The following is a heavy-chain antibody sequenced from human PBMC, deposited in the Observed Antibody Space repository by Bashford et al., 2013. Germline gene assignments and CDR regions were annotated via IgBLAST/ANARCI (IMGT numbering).Heavy chain of an antibody. CDR1: GGTFSSYA. CDR3: ARGSITIFGVVPRNYYGMDV. CDR2: IIPIFGTA. V-gene: IGHV1-69*13. J-gene: IGHJ6*02. Sequence: SVKVSCKASGGTFSSYAISWVRQAPGQGLEWMGGIIPIFGTANYAQKFQGRVTITADESTSTAYMELSSLRSEDTAVYYCARGSITIFGVVPRNYYGMDVWGQGTTVTVSS. D-gene: IGHD3-3*01.